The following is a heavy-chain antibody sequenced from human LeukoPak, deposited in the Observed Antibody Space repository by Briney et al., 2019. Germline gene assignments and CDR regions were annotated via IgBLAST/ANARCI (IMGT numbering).Heavy chain of an antibody. V-gene: IGHV3-23*01. CDR2: ITFSGGGT. J-gene: IGHJ4*02. Sequence: GGPLRLSCAASGFTFSSHDLSWVRQAPGKGLEWVSAITFSGGGTFYADSVKGRFTISRDDFKNTLYLQMNSLRVEDTAVYYCARDSCSGGSCYLDYWGQGTLVTVSS. CDR1: GFTFSSHD. D-gene: IGHD2-15*01. CDR3: ARDSCSGGSCYLDY.